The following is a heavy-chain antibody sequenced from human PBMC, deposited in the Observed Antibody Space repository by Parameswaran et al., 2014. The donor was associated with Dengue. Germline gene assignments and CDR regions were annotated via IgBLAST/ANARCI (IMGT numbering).Heavy chain of an antibody. CDR2: ISGSSDYT. J-gene: IGHJ6*02. Sequence: GGSLRLSCVASGFTFSDYYITWIRQAPGRGLEWLSYISGSSDYTNYADSVKGRFTISRDNAKKSLYLQMNSLRAEDTAVYYCARDLYSSGWFPYAVDVWGQGTTVTVSS. D-gene: IGHD6-19*01. CDR1: GFTFSDYY. V-gene: IGHV3-11*05. CDR3: ARDLYSSGWFPYAVDV.